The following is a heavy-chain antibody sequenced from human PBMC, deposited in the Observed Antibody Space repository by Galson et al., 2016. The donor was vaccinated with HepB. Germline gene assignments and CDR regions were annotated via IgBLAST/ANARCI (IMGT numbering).Heavy chain of an antibody. CDR1: GASSSSYY. V-gene: IGHV4-59*01. CDR3: ARENGGYDTLTGYPQYYYYGMDV. J-gene: IGHJ6*02. D-gene: IGHD3-9*01. CDR2: IYNSGST. Sequence: SETLSLTCTVSGASSSSYYWTWIRQSPGKGLEWIGYIYNSGSTSYNPSLKSRVTISADTSKNQFSLRLRSVTAADTAVYYCARENGGYDTLTGYPQYYYYGMDVWGQGTTVTVSS.